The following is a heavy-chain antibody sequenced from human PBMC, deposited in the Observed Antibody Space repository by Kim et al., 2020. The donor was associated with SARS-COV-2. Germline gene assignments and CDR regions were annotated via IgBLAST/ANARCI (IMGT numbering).Heavy chain of an antibody. CDR2: ISWNSGSI. CDR3: AKDKGGSYAHYYYYYYGIGV. Sequence: GGSLRLSCAASGFTFDDYAMHWVRQAPGKGLEWVSGISWNSGSIGYADSVKGRFTISRDNAKNSLFLQMNSRRAEDTVLYYCAKDKGGSYAHYYYYYYGIGVWGPGNTGTGS. V-gene: IGHV3-9*01. CDR1: GFTFDDYA. J-gene: IGHJ6*02. D-gene: IGHD1-26*01.